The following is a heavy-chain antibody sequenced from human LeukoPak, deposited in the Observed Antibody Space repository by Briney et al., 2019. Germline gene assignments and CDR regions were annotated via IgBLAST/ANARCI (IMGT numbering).Heavy chain of an antibody. Sequence: TLSLTCTVSGGSISSGSYYWSWIRQPAGKGLEWIGRIYTSGSTNYNPSLKSRVTISVDTSKNQFSLKLSFVTAADTAVYYCARDEITVVPAAATYYYYYYMDVWGKGTTVTVSS. CDR2: IYTSGST. CDR3: ARDEITVVPAAATYYYYYYMDV. J-gene: IGHJ6*03. D-gene: IGHD2-2*01. V-gene: IGHV4-61*02. CDR1: GGSISSGSYY.